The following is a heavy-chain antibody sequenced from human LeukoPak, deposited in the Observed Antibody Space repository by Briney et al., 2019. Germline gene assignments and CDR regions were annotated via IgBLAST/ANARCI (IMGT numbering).Heavy chain of an antibody. CDR2: IRGSGSII. D-gene: IGHD2-21*02. J-gene: IGHJ6*02. CDR1: GFTFSSYW. V-gene: IGHV3-48*04. CDR3: ARDVVVTARSPYGLDV. Sequence: GGSLRLSCAASGFTFSSYWMSWVRQAPGKGLEWVSYIRGSGSIIYYADSVKGRFTISRDNAKNSLYLQMNSLKIEDTAVYYCARDVVVTARSPYGLDVWGQGTTVTVSS.